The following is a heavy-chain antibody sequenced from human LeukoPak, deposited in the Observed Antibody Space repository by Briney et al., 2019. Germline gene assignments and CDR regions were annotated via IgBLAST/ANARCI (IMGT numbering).Heavy chain of an antibody. J-gene: IGHJ3*02. CDR2: ISAYSGNA. V-gene: IGHV1-18*01. Sequence: ASVKVSCKASGYTFIAYGISWVRQAPGQGLEWMGWISAYSGNANYAQKVQGRVTVTTDTSKSTAYMELTSLTSDDTAVYYCARPLGEDAFDIWGQGTMVTVSS. CDR3: ARPLGEDAFDI. CDR1: GYTFIAYG.